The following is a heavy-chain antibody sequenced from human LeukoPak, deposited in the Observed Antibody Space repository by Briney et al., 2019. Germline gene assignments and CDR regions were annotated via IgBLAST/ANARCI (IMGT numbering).Heavy chain of an antibody. J-gene: IGHJ4*02. CDR1: GFTFSSYW. Sequence: GGSLRLSCAASGFTFSSYWMHWVRQDPGKGLEWVSRIIRDGSSTSYADSVRGRFTISRDNAKNTLSLQMNSLRDEDTAVYYCVRDGDGYNFDYWGQGTLVAVSS. V-gene: IGHV3-74*01. D-gene: IGHD5-24*01. CDR2: IIRDGSST. CDR3: VRDGDGYNFDY.